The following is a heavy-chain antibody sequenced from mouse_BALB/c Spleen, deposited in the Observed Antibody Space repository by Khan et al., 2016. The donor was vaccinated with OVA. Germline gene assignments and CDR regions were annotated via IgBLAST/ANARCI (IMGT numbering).Heavy chain of an antibody. CDR1: GFAFSSYD. Sequence: EVELVESGGGLVKPGGSLKLSCAASGFAFSSYDMSWVRQTPEKRLEWVAFISTGGNKTYYPDSVKGRFTISRDNAKNTLYLQMSSLKSEDTAMYYCTRPHYYGSNYYCDYWGQGTPLTVSS. V-gene: IGHV5-12-1*01. D-gene: IGHD1-1*01. CDR3: TRPHYYGSNYYCDY. CDR2: ISTGGNKT. J-gene: IGHJ2*01.